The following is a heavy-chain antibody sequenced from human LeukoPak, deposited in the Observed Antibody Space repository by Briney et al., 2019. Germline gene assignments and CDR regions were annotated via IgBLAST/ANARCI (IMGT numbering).Heavy chain of an antibody. Sequence: SETLSLTSTVSGGSISSYYWSWMRQPPGKGLEWIGYIYYSGSTNYNPSLKSRATISVDTSKNQFSLKLSSVTAADTAVYYCARAGRLGYCTKGVCRGAFDIWGQGTMVTVSS. J-gene: IGHJ3*02. CDR2: IYYSGST. V-gene: IGHV4-59*01. D-gene: IGHD2-8*01. CDR1: GGSISSYY. CDR3: ARAGRLGYCTKGVCRGAFDI.